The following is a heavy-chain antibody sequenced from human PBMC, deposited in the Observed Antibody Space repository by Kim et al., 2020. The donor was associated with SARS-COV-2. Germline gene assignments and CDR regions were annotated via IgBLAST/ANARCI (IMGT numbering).Heavy chain of an antibody. CDR3: ARAGRITMIVVVEGGAFDI. CDR2: ISSSSSYI. D-gene: IGHD3-22*01. Sequence: GGSLRLSCAASGFTFSSYSMNWVRQAPGKGPEWVSSISSSSSYIYYADSVKGRFTISRDNAKNSLYLQMNSLRAEDTAVYYCARAGRITMIVVVEGGAFDIWGQGTMVTVSS. J-gene: IGHJ3*02. CDR1: GFTFSSYS. V-gene: IGHV3-21*01.